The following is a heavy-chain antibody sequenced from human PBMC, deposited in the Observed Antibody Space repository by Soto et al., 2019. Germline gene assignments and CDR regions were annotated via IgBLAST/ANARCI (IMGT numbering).Heavy chain of an antibody. D-gene: IGHD2-2*01. CDR1: GYTFTSYA. J-gene: IGHJ3*02. V-gene: IGHV1-69*04. Sequence: SVKVSCKASGYTFTSYAMHWVRQAPGQRLEWMGRIIPILGIANYAQKFQGRVTITADKSTSTAYMELSSLRSEDTAVYYCARGLSSRGAFDIWGQGTMVTVSS. CDR3: ARGLSSRGAFDI. CDR2: IIPILGIA.